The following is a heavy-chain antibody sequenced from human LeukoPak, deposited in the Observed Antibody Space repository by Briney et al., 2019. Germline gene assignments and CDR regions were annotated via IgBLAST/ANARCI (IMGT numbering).Heavy chain of an antibody. CDR3: AAKAGY. J-gene: IGHJ4*02. Sequence: GGSLRLSCVASGFTISSYWMIWVRQAPGKGLEWVANINQDGSEKNYVDSVKGRFTISRDNAKNSLFLQMNSLRAEDTAVYYCAAKAGYWGQGTLVTVSS. CDR2: INQDGSEK. CDR1: GFTISSYW. V-gene: IGHV3-7*01.